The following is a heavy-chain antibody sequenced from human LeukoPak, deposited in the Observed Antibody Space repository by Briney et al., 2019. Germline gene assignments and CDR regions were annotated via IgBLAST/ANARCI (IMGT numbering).Heavy chain of an antibody. CDR2: IYSGGDT. V-gene: IGHV3-53*01. CDR3: ARDREPNTSGSRFDY. CDR1: GFTVSSNY. D-gene: IGHD6-19*01. Sequence: GSLRLSCSASGFTVSSNYMSWVRPAPGKGLEGGSVIYSGGDTYYADSVKGRFTISRDTSKNTLYLQMNSLRAEDTAVYYCARDREPNTSGSRFDYWGQGTLDTVSS. J-gene: IGHJ4*02.